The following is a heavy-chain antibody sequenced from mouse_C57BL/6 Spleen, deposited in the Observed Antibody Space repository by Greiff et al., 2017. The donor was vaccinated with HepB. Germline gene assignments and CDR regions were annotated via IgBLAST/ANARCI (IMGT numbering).Heavy chain of an antibody. Sequence: VQLQQSGPELVKPGASVKIPCKASGYTFTDYNMDWVKQSHGKSLEWIGDINPNNGGTIYNQKFKGKATLTVDKSSSTAYMELRSLTSEDTAVYYCARSIYDGYHYYAMDYWGQGTSVTVSS. D-gene: IGHD2-3*01. J-gene: IGHJ4*01. CDR2: INPNNGGT. CDR1: GYTFTDYN. V-gene: IGHV1-18*01. CDR3: ARSIYDGYHYYAMDY.